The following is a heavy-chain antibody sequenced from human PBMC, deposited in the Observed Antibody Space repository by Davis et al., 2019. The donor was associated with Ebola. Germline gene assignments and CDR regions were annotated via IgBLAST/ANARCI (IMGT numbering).Heavy chain of an antibody. V-gene: IGHV3-23*01. CDR1: GFTFRSYA. CDR3: AKVLRFLEWPFDY. CDR2: ISGSGGST. Sequence: GESLKISCAASGFTFRSYAMSWVRQVPGKGLEWVSAISGSGGSTYYADSVKGRFTISRDNSKNTLYLQMNSLRAEDTAVYYCAKVLRFLEWPFDYWGQGTLVTVSS. J-gene: IGHJ4*02. D-gene: IGHD3-3*01.